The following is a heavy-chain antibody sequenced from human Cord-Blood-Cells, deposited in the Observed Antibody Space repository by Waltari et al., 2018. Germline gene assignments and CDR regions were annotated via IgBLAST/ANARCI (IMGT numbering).Heavy chain of an antibody. CDR2: IYYSGST. CDR3: ARPNRDGYNYWFDP. Sequence: SSSYYWGWIRQPPGKGLEWIGSIYYSGSTYYNPSLKSRVTISVDTSKNQCSLKLSSVTAADTAVYYCARPNRDGYNYWFDPWGQGTLVTVSS. D-gene: IGHD5-12*01. J-gene: IGHJ5*02. V-gene: IGHV4-39*07. CDR1: SSSYY.